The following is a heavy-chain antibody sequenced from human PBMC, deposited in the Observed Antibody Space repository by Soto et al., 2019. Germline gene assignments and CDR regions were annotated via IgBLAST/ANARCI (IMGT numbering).Heavy chain of an antibody. V-gene: IGHV4-4*07. CDR1: GGSISSYY. D-gene: IGHD1-1*01. J-gene: IGHJ6*02. Sequence: SETLSLTCTVSGGSISSYYWSWIRQPAGKGLEWIGRIYTSGSTNYNPSLKSRVTMSVDTSKNQFSLKLSSVTAADTAVYYCARGGGLERPYYSYGMDVWRQGTTVTVSS. CDR2: IYTSGST. CDR3: ARGGGLERPYYSYGMDV.